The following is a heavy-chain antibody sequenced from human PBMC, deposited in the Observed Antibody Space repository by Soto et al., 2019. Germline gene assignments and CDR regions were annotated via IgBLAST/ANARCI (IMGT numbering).Heavy chain of an antibody. CDR1: GFTFRNYG. J-gene: IGHJ4*02. V-gene: IGHV3-48*01. CDR3: ARESIVGATNTFDY. Sequence: PGGSLRLSCAASGFTFRNYGMNWVRQAPGKGLEWVSYIGIGSSTKYYADSVKGRFTISRDNAKNSLYLQMNSLRAEDTAVYYCARESIVGATNTFDYWGQGTLVTVSS. CDR2: IGIGSSTK. D-gene: IGHD1-26*01.